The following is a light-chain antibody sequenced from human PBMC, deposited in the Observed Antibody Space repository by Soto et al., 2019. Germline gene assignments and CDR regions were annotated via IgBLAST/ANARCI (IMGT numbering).Light chain of an antibody. V-gene: IGKV2-28*01. CDR2: LGS. Sequence: DIVMTQSPLSLPVTPGEPASISCRSSQSLLHSNGYNYLDWYLQKPGQSPQLLIYLGSNRAAGVTDRFSGSRSGTDFTLKISRVEAKDVGVYYCMQALQTPRSFGQGTRLEIK. J-gene: IGKJ5*01. CDR3: MQALQTPRS. CDR1: QSLLHSNGYNY.